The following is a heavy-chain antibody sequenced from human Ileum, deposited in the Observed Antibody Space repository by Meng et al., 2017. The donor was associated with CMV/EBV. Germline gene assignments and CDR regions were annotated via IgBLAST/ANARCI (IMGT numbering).Heavy chain of an antibody. V-gene: IGHV1-18*01. CDR1: GYNFISYG. Sequence: ASVKVSCKASGYNFISYGISWVRQAPGQGLEWMGWISGHKGITNYAQKFQGRVTMTTDTFTKTAYMELRSLRSDDTAVYYCARDGSRSYFNPILDYWGQGILVTVSS. J-gene: IGHJ4*02. D-gene: IGHD3-10*01. CDR3: ARDGSRSYFNPILDY. CDR2: ISGHKGIT.